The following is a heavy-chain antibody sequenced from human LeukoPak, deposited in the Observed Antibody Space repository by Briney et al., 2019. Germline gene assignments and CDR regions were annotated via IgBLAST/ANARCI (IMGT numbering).Heavy chain of an antibody. CDR1: GYTFTGYY. D-gene: IGHD2-2*01. J-gene: IGHJ4*02. CDR2: INPNSGGT. Sequence: GASVKVSCKASGYTFTGYYMHWVRQAPGQGLEWMGRINPNSGGTNYAQKFQGRVTMTRDTSISTAYVELSRLRSDAPAVYYCARAWVNRWLGYCRSTSCTAFDYWGQGTLVTVSS. CDR3: ARAWVNRWLGYCRSTSCTAFDY. V-gene: IGHV1-2*06.